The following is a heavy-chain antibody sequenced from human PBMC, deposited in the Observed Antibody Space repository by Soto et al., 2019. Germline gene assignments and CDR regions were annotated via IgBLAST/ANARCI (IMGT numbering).Heavy chain of an antibody. CDR1: GYSFTSYW. CDR3: ARQNYYDSSGYYYPFDY. CDR2: IYPGDSDT. D-gene: IGHD3-22*01. Sequence: GESLKISCKCSGYSFTSYWIGWVRQMPGKGLEWMGIIYPGDSDTRYSPSFQGQVTISADKSISTAYLQWSSLKASDTAMYYCARQNYYDSSGYYYPFDYWGQGTLVTVSS. V-gene: IGHV5-51*01. J-gene: IGHJ4*02.